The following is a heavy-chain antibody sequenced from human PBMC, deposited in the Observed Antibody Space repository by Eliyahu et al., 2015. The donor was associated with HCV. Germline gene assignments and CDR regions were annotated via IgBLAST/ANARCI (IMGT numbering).Heavy chain of an antibody. V-gene: IGHV4-39*01. Sequence: QLQMQESGPGLVKPSEILSLTCTVSGVSISSSSYYWGWIRQPPGKGLEWIGNIYYTGSTYYNPSLESRVTISVDTSKNQFSLKLSSVTAADTAVYYCASLWFGELLFYYYGMDVWGQGTTVTVSS. CDR3: ASLWFGELLFYYYGMDV. CDR1: GVSISSSSYY. J-gene: IGHJ6*02. CDR2: IYYTGST. D-gene: IGHD3-10*01.